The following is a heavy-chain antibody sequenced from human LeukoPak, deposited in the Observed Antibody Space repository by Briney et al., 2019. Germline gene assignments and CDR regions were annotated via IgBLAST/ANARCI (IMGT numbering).Heavy chain of an antibody. D-gene: IGHD3-10*01. CDR3: ARDYGSGIDC. Sequence: GGSLRLPCAASGFTFNLYEMNWVRQAPGKGLEWVALIWYDGSNKYYGDSVKGRFTISRDNSKNTLYLQMNSLRAEDTAVYYCARDYGSGIDCWGQGTLVTVSS. J-gene: IGHJ4*02. CDR1: GFTFNLYE. V-gene: IGHV3-33*08. CDR2: IWYDGSNK.